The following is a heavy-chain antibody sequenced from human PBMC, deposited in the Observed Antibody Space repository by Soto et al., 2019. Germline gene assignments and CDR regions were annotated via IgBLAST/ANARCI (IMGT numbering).Heavy chain of an antibody. D-gene: IGHD3-3*01. CDR3: TRVGITIFGVVIMLDY. CDR1: GFTFGDYA. Sequence: GGSLRLSCTASGFTFGDYAMSWLRQAPGKGLEWVGFIRSKAYGGTTEYAASVKGRFTISRDDSKSIAYLQMNSLKTEDTAVYYCTRVGITIFGVVIMLDYWGQGTLVTVSS. V-gene: IGHV3-49*03. J-gene: IGHJ4*02. CDR2: IRSKAYGGTT.